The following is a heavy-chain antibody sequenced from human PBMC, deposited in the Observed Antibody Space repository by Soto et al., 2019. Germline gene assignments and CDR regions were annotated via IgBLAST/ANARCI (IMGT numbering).Heavy chain of an antibody. D-gene: IGHD6-19*01. Sequence: QVHLQESGPGLVKPSQTLSLTCSVSGGSLSSGGYFWSWIRQHPGKGLEWLGYIYHSGSTYYNPSLKGRATISVDPSKNPFSLKLASVTAADTAVYYRASGAVAGFDFWGQGILVTVSS. V-gene: IGHV4-31*03. J-gene: IGHJ4*02. CDR1: GGSLSSGGYF. CDR3: ASGAVAGFDF. CDR2: IYHSGST.